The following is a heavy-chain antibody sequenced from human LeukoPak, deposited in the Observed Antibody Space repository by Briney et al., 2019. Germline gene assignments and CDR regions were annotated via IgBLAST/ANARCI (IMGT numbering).Heavy chain of an antibody. CDR3: ARDDCSGGSCYSVDY. CDR1: GYTFTGYY. J-gene: IGHJ4*02. D-gene: IGHD2-15*01. V-gene: IGHV1-2*02. Sequence: ASVKVSCKASGYTFTGYYMHWVRQAPGQRLEWMGWINPNSGGTNYAQKFQGRVTMTRDTSISTAYMELSRLRSDDTAVYYCARDDCSGGSCYSVDYWGQGTLVTVSS. CDR2: INPNSGGT.